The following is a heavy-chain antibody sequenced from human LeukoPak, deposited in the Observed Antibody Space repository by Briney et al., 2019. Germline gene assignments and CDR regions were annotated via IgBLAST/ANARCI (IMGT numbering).Heavy chain of an antibody. V-gene: IGHV1-69*13. D-gene: IGHD6-13*01. Sequence: ASVKVSCKASGGTFSSYAISWVRQAPGLGLEWMGGIIPIFGTANYAQKFQGRVTITADESTSTAYMELRSLRSDDTAVYYCAYTGYSSPWMGYWGQGTLVTVSS. CDR3: AYTGYSSPWMGY. J-gene: IGHJ4*02. CDR1: GGTFSSYA. CDR2: IIPIFGTA.